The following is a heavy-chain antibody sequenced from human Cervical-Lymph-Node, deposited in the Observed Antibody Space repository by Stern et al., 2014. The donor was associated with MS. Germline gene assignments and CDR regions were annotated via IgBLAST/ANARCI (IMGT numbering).Heavy chain of an antibody. CDR3: ARYAPTVITDFVY. Sequence: VQLVESGSELMQPGASVKISCTTSGFIFSNPAMHWVRQAPGQGLEWVGWIYSNTGNPTYAHGFKGRFVISCDTSCGTSYLHISNLKADDTAVYYCARYAPTVITDFVYWGQGTLVTVSS. CDR1: GFIFSNPA. CDR2: IYSNTGNP. D-gene: IGHD4-17*01. J-gene: IGHJ4*02. V-gene: IGHV7-4-1*02.